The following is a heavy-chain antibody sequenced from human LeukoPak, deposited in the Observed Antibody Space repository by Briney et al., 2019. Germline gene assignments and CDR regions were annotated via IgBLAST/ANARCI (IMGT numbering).Heavy chain of an antibody. CDR1: GFTFSTYS. V-gene: IGHV3-21*01. D-gene: IGHD6-13*01. Sequence: GGSLRLSCAASGFTFSTYSMNWLRLAPGKGLEWVSSISPDSNYKYYVDSVKGRFTISRDNAKSSLYLQMNSLRAEDTAVYYCAREVRQQLVRYNWFDPWGQGTLVTVSS. CDR3: AREVRQQLVRYNWFDP. J-gene: IGHJ5*02. CDR2: ISPDSNYK.